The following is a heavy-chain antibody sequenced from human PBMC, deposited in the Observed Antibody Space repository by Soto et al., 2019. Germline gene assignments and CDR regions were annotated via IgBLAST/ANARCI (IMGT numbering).Heavy chain of an antibody. Sequence: PSETLSLTCTVSGGSISSGGYYWSWIRQHPGKGLEWIGYIYYSGSTYYNPSLKSRVTISVDTSKNQFSLKLSSVTAADTAVYYCARVVKSSRPRENWFDPWGQGTLVTVSS. CDR2: IYYSGST. V-gene: IGHV4-31*03. J-gene: IGHJ5*02. CDR1: GGSISSGGYY. D-gene: IGHD6-13*01. CDR3: ARVVKSSRPRENWFDP.